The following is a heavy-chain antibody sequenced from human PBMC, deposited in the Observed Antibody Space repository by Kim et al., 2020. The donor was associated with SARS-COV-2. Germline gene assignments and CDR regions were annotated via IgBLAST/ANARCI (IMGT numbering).Heavy chain of an antibody. Sequence: SETLSLTCAVYGGSFSGYSWSWIRQPPGKGLEWIGEINHSGRTNYNPSLTSRVTISVDTSKNQFSLKLTSVTAADTAVYYCARRLSNTSGWGSHYCDLWGQGILVTVSS. CDR2: INHSGRT. J-gene: IGHJ4*02. CDR1: GGSFSGYS. CDR3: ARRLSNTSGWGSHYCDL. D-gene: IGHD3-10*01. V-gene: IGHV4-34*01.